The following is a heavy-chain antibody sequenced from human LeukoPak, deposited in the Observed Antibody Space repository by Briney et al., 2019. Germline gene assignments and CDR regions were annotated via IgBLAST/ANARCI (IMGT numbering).Heavy chain of an antibody. CDR1: GGSISSYY. V-gene: IGHV4-59*06. Sequence: SETLSLTCTVSGGSISSYYWTWIRHYPGKGLEWIGYIYYSGSTYYNPSLKSRVSISAGTSKKQFSLKLSSVTAADAAVYYCARSLYDTSGYYYVGYWGQGTVVTVSS. CDR3: ARSLYDTSGYYYVGY. CDR2: IYYSGST. J-gene: IGHJ4*02. D-gene: IGHD3-22*01.